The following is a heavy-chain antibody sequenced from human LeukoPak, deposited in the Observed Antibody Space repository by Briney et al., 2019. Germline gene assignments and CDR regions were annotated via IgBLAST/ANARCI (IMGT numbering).Heavy chain of an antibody. CDR3: TRDTGTTGEVKFDP. CDR2: ISTYNGNT. CDR1: GYTFSSYG. Sequence: ASVKVSCKASGYTFSSYGITWVRQAPGQGLEWMGWISTYNGNTNYAQKLQGRVTMTTDTSTSTAYMELRSLRSDDTAVYYCTRDTGTTGEVKFDPWGQGTLVTVSS. J-gene: IGHJ5*02. V-gene: IGHV1-18*01. D-gene: IGHD4-17*01.